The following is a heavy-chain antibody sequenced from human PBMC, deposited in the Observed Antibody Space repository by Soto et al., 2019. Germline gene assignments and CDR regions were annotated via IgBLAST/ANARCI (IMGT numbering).Heavy chain of an antibody. CDR2: ISGSGEMT. CDR1: GFTFRGDA. V-gene: IGHV3-23*01. J-gene: IGHJ4*02. CDR3: ARSEMTYNWND. Sequence: EVQLLESGGDLVQPGGSLRLSCAASGFTFRGDAMSWVRQAPGKGLEWVSSISGSGEMTHYADSVKGRFTISRDNAKNTLSLQMESLRAEDTALYYCARSEMTYNWNDWGQGALVTVSS. D-gene: IGHD1-20*01.